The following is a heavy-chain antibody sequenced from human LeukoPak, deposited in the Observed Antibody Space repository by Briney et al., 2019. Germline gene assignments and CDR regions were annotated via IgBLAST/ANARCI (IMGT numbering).Heavy chain of an antibody. CDR1: GFTFDDYT. Sequence: GGSLRLSCAAPGFTFDDYTMHWVRQAPGKGLEWVSGISWNSGSINYADSVKGRFTISRDNAKNSLYLQMNSLRAEDTALYYCAKDRYYGSGSYYDYWGQGTLVTVSS. V-gene: IGHV3-9*01. J-gene: IGHJ4*02. CDR3: AKDRYYGSGSYYDY. D-gene: IGHD3-10*01. CDR2: ISWNSGSI.